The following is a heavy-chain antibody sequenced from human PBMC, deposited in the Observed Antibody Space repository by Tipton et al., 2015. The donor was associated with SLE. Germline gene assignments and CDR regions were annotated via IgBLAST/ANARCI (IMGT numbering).Heavy chain of an antibody. Sequence: SLRLSCAASGFTFSSYWMSWVRQAPGKGLEWVANIKQDGSEKYYVDSVKGRFTISRDNAKNSLYLQMISLRAEDTAVYYCASGRSPDAFDIWGQGTMVTVSS. D-gene: IGHD1-1*01. V-gene: IGHV3-7*01. CDR2: IKQDGSEK. J-gene: IGHJ3*02. CDR1: GFTFSSYW. CDR3: ASGRSPDAFDI.